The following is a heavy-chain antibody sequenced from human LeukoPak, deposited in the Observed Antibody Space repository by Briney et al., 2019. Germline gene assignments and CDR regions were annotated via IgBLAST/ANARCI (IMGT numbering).Heavy chain of an antibody. CDR2: ISFYNGNT. CDR1: GYTFTSYG. CDR3: ARLPEDSSGWYPPFT. D-gene: IGHD6-19*01. Sequence: SVKVSCKASGYTFTSYGISWVRQAPGQGLEWMGWISFYNGNTNCAQKLQGRVIKTTDTSTSTAYIELRSLRSDDCAGYYRARLPEDSSGWYPPFTWGQGALVTVSS. V-gene: IGHV1-18*01. J-gene: IGHJ5*02.